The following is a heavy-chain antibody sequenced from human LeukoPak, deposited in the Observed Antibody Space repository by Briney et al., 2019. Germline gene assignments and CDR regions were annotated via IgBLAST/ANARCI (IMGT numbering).Heavy chain of an antibody. CDR3: AREYQSTGGDWFDL. J-gene: IGHJ5*02. Sequence: ASVKVSCKASGYTFTIYYMRWVRQAPGQGLEWRGIINPSGGSTSYAQKFQGTVTMTRDMSTSTVYMELSSLRSEDTAVYYCAREYQSTGGDWFDLWGQGTLVTVSS. CDR2: INPSGGST. V-gene: IGHV1-46*01. CDR1: GYTFTIYY. D-gene: IGHD3-16*01.